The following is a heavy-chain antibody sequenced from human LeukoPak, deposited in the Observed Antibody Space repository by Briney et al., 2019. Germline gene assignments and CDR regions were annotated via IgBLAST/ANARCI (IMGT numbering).Heavy chain of an antibody. Sequence: GASVKVSCKASGYTFTSYGISWVRQTPGQELEWMGWISAYNGNTNYAQKLQGRVTMTTDTSTSTAYMELRSLRSDDTAVYYCARVSYYYYYMDVWGKGTTVTVSS. CDR1: GYTFTSYG. CDR2: ISAYNGNT. CDR3: ARVSYYYYYMDV. J-gene: IGHJ6*03. V-gene: IGHV1-18*01.